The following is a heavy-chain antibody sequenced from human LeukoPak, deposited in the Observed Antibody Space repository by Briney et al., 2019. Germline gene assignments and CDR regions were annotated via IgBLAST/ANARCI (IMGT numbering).Heavy chain of an antibody. J-gene: IGHJ5*02. D-gene: IGHD2-2*01. CDR2: ISGSGGST. CDR1: GFTFSSYA. CDR3: AKDEGYCSSTSCYWDNWFDP. V-gene: IGHV3-23*01. Sequence: GGSLRLSCAASGFTFSSYAMSWVRQAPGKGLEWVSAISGSGGSTYYADSVKGRFTISRDNSKNTLYLQMNSLRAEDTAVYYCAKDEGYCSSTSCYWDNWFDPWGQGTLVTVSS.